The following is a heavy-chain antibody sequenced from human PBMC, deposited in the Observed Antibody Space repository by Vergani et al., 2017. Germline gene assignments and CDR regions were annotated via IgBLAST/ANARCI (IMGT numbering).Heavy chain of an antibody. V-gene: IGHV3-33*01. D-gene: IGHD1-26*01. CDR1: GFTFSSYG. J-gene: IGHJ3*02. Sequence: QVQLVESGGGVVQPGRSLRLSCAASGFTFSSYGMHWVRQAPGKGLEWVAVIWYDGSNKYYADSVKGRFTISRDNSKNTLYLQMNSLRAEDTAVYYCARDRPYSGSYYWFGGAFDIWGQGTMVTVSS. CDR2: IWYDGSNK. CDR3: ARDRPYSGSYYWFGGAFDI.